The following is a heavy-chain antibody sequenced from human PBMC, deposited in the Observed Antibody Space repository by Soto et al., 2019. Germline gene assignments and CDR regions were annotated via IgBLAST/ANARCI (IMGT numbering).Heavy chain of an antibody. CDR1: GFSFTTSV. CDR3: ARADVTSGYAGTFRH. D-gene: IGHD3-22*01. Sequence: QVQLVESGGGVVQPGRSLRLSCTASGFSFTTSVMQWVRHTPGEGLEWVAAISRDEGIKLYADSVKGRFTISRDNPTNTLFLQMNSLRSEDTAVYYCARADVTSGYAGTFRHWGQGTLVAVSS. J-gene: IGHJ1*01. CDR2: ISRDEGIK. V-gene: IGHV3-30*04.